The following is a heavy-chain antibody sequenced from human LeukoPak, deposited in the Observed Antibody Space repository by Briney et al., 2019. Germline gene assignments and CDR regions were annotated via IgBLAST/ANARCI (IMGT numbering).Heavy chain of an antibody. D-gene: IGHD1-1*01. Sequence: PGGSLRLSCAASGFTFSSFEMNWVRQAPGKGLEWISYISSRGGIAFYADSVKGRFTISRDNAKNSLYLQMNSLRAEDTAVYYCARDAQAGTTSMGFDYWGQGTLVTVSS. CDR3: ARDAQAGTTSMGFDY. CDR2: ISSRGGIA. V-gene: IGHV3-48*03. CDR1: GFTFSSFE. J-gene: IGHJ4*02.